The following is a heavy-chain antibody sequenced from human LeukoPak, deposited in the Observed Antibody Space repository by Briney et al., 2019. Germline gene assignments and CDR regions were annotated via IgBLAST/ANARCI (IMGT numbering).Heavy chain of an antibody. CDR3: ARALNSPYYYYYMDV. Sequence: PSETLSLTCAVYGGSFSGYYWSWIRQPPGKGLEWIGEINHSGSTNYNPSLKSRVTISVDTSKNQFSLRLSSVTAADTAVYYCARALNSPYYYYYMDVWGKGTTVTISS. V-gene: IGHV4-34*01. CDR1: GGSFSGYY. CDR2: INHSGST. J-gene: IGHJ6*03. D-gene: IGHD2-21*01.